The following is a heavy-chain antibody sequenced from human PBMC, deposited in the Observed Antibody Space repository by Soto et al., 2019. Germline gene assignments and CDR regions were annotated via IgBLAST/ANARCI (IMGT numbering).Heavy chain of an antibody. V-gene: IGHV3-21*01. CDR2: ISSSSSYI. D-gene: IGHD1-26*01. Sequence: GWSLRLSCASSGFTFISYSMNWVRQAPGKGLEWVSSISSSSSYIYYADSVKGRFTISRDNAKNSLYLQMNSLRAEDTAVYYCARDLSGSYYYYYYGMDVWGQGTTVTVSS. CDR3: ARDLSGSYYYYYYGMDV. CDR1: GFTFISYS. J-gene: IGHJ6*02.